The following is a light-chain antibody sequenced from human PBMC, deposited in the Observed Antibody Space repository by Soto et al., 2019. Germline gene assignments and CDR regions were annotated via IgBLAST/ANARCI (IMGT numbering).Light chain of an antibody. V-gene: IGKV3-20*01. Sequence: EIVLTPSQGTLSLSPGEGAALSVRASQSVSSSYLAWYQQKPGQAPRLLIYGASSRATGIPDRFSGTGSETDFTLTISRLEPEDFAVYYCQQYDNSPITFGQGTRLET. CDR3: QQYDNSPIT. J-gene: IGKJ5*01. CDR2: GAS. CDR1: QSVSSSY.